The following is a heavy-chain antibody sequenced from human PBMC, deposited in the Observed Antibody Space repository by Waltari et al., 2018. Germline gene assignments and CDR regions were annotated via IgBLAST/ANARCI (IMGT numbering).Heavy chain of an antibody. CDR2: ISGSGGST. CDR3: AKDPDRSTSFDY. CDR1: GFTFSSQA. V-gene: IGHV3-23*04. J-gene: IGHJ4*02. Sequence: EVQLVESGGGLVQPGGSLRLYCAAPGFTFSSQAMSWVSQAPGKGLEWVSAISGSGGSTYYADSVKGRFTISRDNSKNTLYLQMNSLRAEDTAVYYCAKDPDRSTSFDYWGQGTLVTVSS.